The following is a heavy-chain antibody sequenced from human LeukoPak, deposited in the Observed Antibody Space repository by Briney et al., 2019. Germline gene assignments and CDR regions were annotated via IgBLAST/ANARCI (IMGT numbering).Heavy chain of an antibody. D-gene: IGHD2-8*01. J-gene: IGHJ4*02. CDR1: GFTLSNYW. CDR3: ATLNGPLFEY. CDR2: IHQHGNEK. V-gene: IGHV3-7*01. Sequence: PGGSLRLSCAASGFTLSNYWISWVRPAPGKGLEWVASIHQHGNEKYFVDSVRGRFTISRDNAKNSLYLQMSSLRAEDTAVYYCATLNGPLFEYWGQGTLVTVSS.